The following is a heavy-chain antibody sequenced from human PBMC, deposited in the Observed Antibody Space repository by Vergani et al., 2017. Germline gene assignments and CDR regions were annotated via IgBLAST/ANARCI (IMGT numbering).Heavy chain of an antibody. CDR3: ARGDYGILTGYRY. V-gene: IGHV1-46*03. Sequence: QVQVVQSGAEVKKSGASVKVSCKTSGYTFSNYYMHWVRQAPGQGLEWMGIINPSGGHTNYAQKFQGRVTMTRDTSTSTVYMELSSLISEEPAIYYCARGDYGILTGYRYWGQGTLVTVSA. CDR2: INPSGGHT. J-gene: IGHJ4*02. CDR1: GYTFSNYY. D-gene: IGHD3-9*01.